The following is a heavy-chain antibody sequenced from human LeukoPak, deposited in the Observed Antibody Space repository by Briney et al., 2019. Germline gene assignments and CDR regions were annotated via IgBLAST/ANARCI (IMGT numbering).Heavy chain of an antibody. D-gene: IGHD6-13*01. CDR3: ARDGIAGKDYYYYMDV. Sequence: ASVKVSSKASGGTFSSYAISWVRQAPGQGLEWMGRIIPIFGTANYAQKFQGRVTITTDESTSTAYMELSSLRSEDTAVYYCARDGIAGKDYYYYMDVWGKGTTVTVSS. CDR2: IIPIFGTA. V-gene: IGHV1-69*05. CDR1: GGTFSSYA. J-gene: IGHJ6*03.